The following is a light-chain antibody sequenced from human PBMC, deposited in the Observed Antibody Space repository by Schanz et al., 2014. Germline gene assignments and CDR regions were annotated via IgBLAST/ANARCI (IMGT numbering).Light chain of an antibody. CDR1: ATDIGGTYL. Sequence: QSALTQPASVSASPGQSITISCTGTATDIGGTYLVSWYQQNPGEAPKLLILGDNHRPSGVSNRFSGSKSANTASLTISGLQAEDEAGYYCCSYAGSDSWVFGGGTKLTVL. CDR2: GDN. J-gene: IGLJ2*01. CDR3: CSYAGSDSWV. V-gene: IGLV2-23*01.